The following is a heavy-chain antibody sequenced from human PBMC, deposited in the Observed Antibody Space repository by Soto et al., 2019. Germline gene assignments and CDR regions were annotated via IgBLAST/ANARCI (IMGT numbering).Heavy chain of an antibody. D-gene: IGHD2-21*02. V-gene: IGHV1-69*06. Sequence: QVQLVQSGAEVKKPGSSVKVSCKASGGTFSSYAISWVRQAPGQGLEWMGGIIPIFGTANYAQKFQGRVTITADKSTSTAYMELSSLRSEDTAVYYCARRKSGCGGDCHSWPYYGMDVWGQGTTVTVSS. J-gene: IGHJ6*02. CDR1: GGTFSSYA. CDR2: IIPIFGTA. CDR3: ARRKSGCGGDCHSWPYYGMDV.